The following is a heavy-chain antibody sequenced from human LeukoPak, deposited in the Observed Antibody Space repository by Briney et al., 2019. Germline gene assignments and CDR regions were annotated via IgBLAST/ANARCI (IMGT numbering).Heavy chain of an antibody. CDR1: GGSISSSSYY. Sequence: SETLSLTCTVSGGSISSSSYYWSWIRQPARKGLEWIGRIYSSGSTNYNPSLKSRVTMSVDTSKNQLSLKLSSVTAADTAVYYCARVSSTGRYDYWGQGTLVTVSS. J-gene: IGHJ4*02. D-gene: IGHD6-19*01. CDR3: ARVSSTGRYDY. CDR2: IYSSGST. V-gene: IGHV4-61*02.